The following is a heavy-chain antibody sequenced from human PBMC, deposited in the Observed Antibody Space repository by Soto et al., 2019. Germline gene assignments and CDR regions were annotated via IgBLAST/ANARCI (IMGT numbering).Heavy chain of an antibody. CDR3: ARGTMLRGPGYYYAMDV. D-gene: IGHD3-10*01. J-gene: IGHJ6*02. CDR2: IYYDGRS. V-gene: IGHV4-31*11. Sequence: SETLSLTCAVSGDSISRNGYFWTWIRQHPGKGLEWIGYIYYDGRSYYTPSLKSRVIISVDTSKNQFSLNLTAVTAADTAVYYCARGTMLRGPGYYYAMDVWGQGTTVTVSS. CDR1: GDSISRNGYF.